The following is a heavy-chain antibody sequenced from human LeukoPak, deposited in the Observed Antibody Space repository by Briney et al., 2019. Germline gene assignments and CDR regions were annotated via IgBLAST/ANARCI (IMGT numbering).Heavy chain of an antibody. D-gene: IGHD3-10*01. CDR1: GGTFSSYA. CDR3: ARVAQHGTAGVRGVMPYGY. V-gene: IGHV1-69*06. J-gene: IGHJ4*02. CDR2: IIPIFGTA. Sequence: ASVKVSCKASGGTFSSYAISWVRQAPGQGLEWMGGIIPIFGTANYAQKFQGRVTITADKSTSTAYMELSSLRSEDTAVYYCARVAQHGTAGVRGVMPYGYWGQGTLVTVSS.